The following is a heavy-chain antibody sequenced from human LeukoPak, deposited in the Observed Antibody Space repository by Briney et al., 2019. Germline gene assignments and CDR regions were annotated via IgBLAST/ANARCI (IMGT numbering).Heavy chain of an antibody. Sequence: ASVKVSFKSSVYTFTIYGINWGRHPTAQGLEWMGLMNPNSGNTGYAQKFQGRVAMTRDTSISTAYMELGSLRSEDTAVYYCARGPGYDFWSGASLAFDPWGQGTLVTVSS. CDR2: MNPNSGNT. CDR3: ARGPGYDFWSGASLAFDP. CDR1: VYTFTIYG. J-gene: IGHJ5*02. D-gene: IGHD3-3*01. V-gene: IGHV1-8*01.